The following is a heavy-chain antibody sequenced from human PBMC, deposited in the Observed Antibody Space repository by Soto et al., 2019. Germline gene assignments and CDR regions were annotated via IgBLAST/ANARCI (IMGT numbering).Heavy chain of an antibody. Sequence: QVQLVQSGAEVKKPGSSVKVSCKASGGTFSSYAISWVRQAPGQGLEWMGGIIPIFGTANYAQKFQGRVTITADDSTSTAYMELSSLRSEDTAVYYCARNSDEWLSTNAVYYYYYGMDVWGQGTTVTVSS. J-gene: IGHJ6*02. D-gene: IGHD3-3*01. V-gene: IGHV1-69*01. CDR1: GGTFSSYA. CDR3: ARNSDEWLSTNAVYYYYYGMDV. CDR2: IIPIFGTA.